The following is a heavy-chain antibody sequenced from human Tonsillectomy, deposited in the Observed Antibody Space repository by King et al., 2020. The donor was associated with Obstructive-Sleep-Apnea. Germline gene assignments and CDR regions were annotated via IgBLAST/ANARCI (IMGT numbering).Heavy chain of an antibody. CDR2: INPSGGST. CDR1: GYTFTSYY. D-gene: IGHD2-15*01. CDR3: ARDKSPGGIVVLVAATSRWFDP. V-gene: IGHV1-46*01. J-gene: IGHJ5*02. Sequence: QLVQSGAEVKKPGASVKVSCKASGYTFTSYYMHWVRQAPGQGLEWMGIINPSGGSTSYAQKFQGRVTMTRDTSTSTVYMELSSLRSEDTAVYYCARDKSPGGIVVLVAATSRWFDPWGQGTLVTVSS.